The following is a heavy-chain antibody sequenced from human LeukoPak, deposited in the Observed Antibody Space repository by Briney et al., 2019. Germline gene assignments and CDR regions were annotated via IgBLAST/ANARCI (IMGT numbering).Heavy chain of an antibody. CDR3: ARVGKYYYGMDV. V-gene: IGHV1-2*02. CDR2: INPNSGGT. Sequence: ASVTVSCKASGYTFTGYYMHWVRRAPGQGLEWMGWINPNSGGTNYAQKFQGRVTMTRDTSISTAYMELSRLRSDDTAAYYCARVGKYYYGMDVWGQGTTVTVSS. J-gene: IGHJ6*02. CDR1: GYTFTGYY.